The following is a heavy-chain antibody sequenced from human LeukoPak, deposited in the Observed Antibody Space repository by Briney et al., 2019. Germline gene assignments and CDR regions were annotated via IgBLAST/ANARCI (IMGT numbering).Heavy chain of an antibody. D-gene: IGHD4-17*01. CDR2: ISGSGYST. Sequence: GGTLRLSCAASGFTFSHYGMSWVRQAPGKGREWVSAISGSGYSTYYADSVKGRFTISRDNSKNTLYLQMNSLRAEDTAVYYCAKYYGDDPDYYYYMDVWGKGTTVTISS. CDR3: AKYYGDDPDYYYYMDV. V-gene: IGHV3-23*01. CDR1: GFTFSHYG. J-gene: IGHJ6*03.